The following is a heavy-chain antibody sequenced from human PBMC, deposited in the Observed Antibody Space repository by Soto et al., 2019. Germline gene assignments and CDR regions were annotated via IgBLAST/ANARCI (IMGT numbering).Heavy chain of an antibody. CDR1: GGSITNSDYF. V-gene: IGHV4-39*01. CDR3: AKVMVGAPRHPDVDH. CDR2: LHHSGGT. D-gene: IGHD2-15*01. J-gene: IGHJ4*02. Sequence: LQLQESGPGLVKPSETLSLTCTVSGGSITNSDYFWAWIRQPPGKGLEWIGSLHHSGGTYYNSYLKSRATISADSPKNQLSLKLKSGTAADTAVYYCAKVMVGAPRHPDVDHWGQGALVTVSS.